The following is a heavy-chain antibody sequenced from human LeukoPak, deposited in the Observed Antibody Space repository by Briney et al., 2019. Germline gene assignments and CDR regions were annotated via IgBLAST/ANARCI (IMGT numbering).Heavy chain of an antibody. D-gene: IGHD6-19*01. J-gene: IGHJ4*02. CDR1: GFTFSDYY. CDR3: AKDRYSSGWYDY. CDR2: ISSSGSTI. V-gene: IGHV3-11*01. Sequence: GGSLRLSCAASGFTFSDYYMSWIRQAPGKGLEWVSYISSSGSTIYYADSVKGRLTISRDNSKNTLYLQMNSLRAEDTAVYYCAKDRYSSGWYDYWGQGTLVTVSS.